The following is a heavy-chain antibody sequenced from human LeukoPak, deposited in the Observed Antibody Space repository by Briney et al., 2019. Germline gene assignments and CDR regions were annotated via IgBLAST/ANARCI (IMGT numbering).Heavy chain of an antibody. J-gene: IGHJ4*02. Sequence: GGSLRLSCAAPGFTFSSYAMSWVRQAPGKGLEWVSDICGSGGSTYYADSVKGRFTISRDNSKNTLYLQMNSLRAEDTAVYYCAKDREGYSYGFPYFDYWGQGTLVTVSS. V-gene: IGHV3-23*01. CDR1: GFTFSSYA. CDR2: ICGSGGST. CDR3: AKDREGYSYGFPYFDY. D-gene: IGHD5-18*01.